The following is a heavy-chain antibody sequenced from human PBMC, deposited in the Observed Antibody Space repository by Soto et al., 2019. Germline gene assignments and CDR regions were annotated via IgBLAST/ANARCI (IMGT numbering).Heavy chain of an antibody. CDR1: GFTFSSYA. D-gene: IGHD2-2*01. CDR2: ISGSGGST. V-gene: IGHV3-23*01. Sequence: EVQLLESGGGLVQPGGSLRLSCAASGFTFSSYAMSWVRQAPGKGLEWVAAISGSGGSTYYADSVKGRFTISRDNSKNTLYLQMNSLRAEDTAVYYFATVLVVESGYWGQGTLVTVSS. J-gene: IGHJ4*02. CDR3: ATVLVVESGY.